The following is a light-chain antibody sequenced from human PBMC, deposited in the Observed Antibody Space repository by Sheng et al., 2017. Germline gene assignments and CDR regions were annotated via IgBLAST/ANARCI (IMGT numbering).Light chain of an antibody. CDR1: QGISSD. J-gene: IGKJ4*01. CDR2: DAS. CDR3: QQYNSHPLT. Sequence: IQLTQSPSSLSASVGDRVTVTCRASQGISSDLAWYQRQPGKAPRLLIYDASSRQSGVPSRFSGSGSGTDFTLTISSLQPEDFATYDCQQYNSHPLTFGGGPGWRSN. V-gene: IGKV1-13*02.